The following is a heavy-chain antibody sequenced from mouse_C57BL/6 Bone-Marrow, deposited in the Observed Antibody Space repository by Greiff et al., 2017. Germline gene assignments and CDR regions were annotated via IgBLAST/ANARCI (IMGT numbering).Heavy chain of an antibody. D-gene: IGHD2-4*01. CDR1: GYTFTSYW. V-gene: IGHV1-69*01. CDR3: ARFGDDDYDVYFDY. CDR2: IDPSDSYT. Sequence: QVQLQQPGAELVMPGASVKLSCKASGYTFTSYWMHWVKQRPGQGLEWIGEIDPSDSYTNYNQKFKGKSTLTVDKSSSTAYMQLSSLTSEASAVYYCARFGDDDYDVYFDYRGEGTTLTVSS. J-gene: IGHJ2*01.